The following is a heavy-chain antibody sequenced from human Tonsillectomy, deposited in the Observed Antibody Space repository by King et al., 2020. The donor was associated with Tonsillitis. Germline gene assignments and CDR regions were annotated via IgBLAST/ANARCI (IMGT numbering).Heavy chain of an antibody. J-gene: IGHJ4*02. Sequence: VQLQESGPGLVKPSETVYLTCDVTGSSISRTYYWGWIRQPPGKGLEWIGIIYYTGSTHYNPSLKSRLTMSIDTSENQFSLKLNSVTAADTAVYYCARVKTGDYRSRGPFDYWGPGTLVTVSS. D-gene: IGHD3-9*01. V-gene: IGHV4-38-2*01. CDR1: GSSISRTYY. CDR2: IYYTGST. CDR3: ARVKTGDYRSRGPFDY.